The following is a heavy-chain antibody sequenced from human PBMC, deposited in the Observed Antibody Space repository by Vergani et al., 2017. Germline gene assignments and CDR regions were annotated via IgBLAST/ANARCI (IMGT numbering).Heavy chain of an antibody. CDR3: ARAEAAAVSSYYYYGMDV. J-gene: IGHJ6*02. D-gene: IGHD3-10*01. CDR2: INPNSGGT. V-gene: IGHV1-2*04. CDR1: GYTFTGYY. Sequence: QVQLVQSGAEVKKPGASVKVSCKASGYTFTGYYMHWVRQAPGQGLEWMGWINPNSGGTNYAQKFQGWVNMTRDTSISTAYMELSRLRSDDTAVYYCARAEAAAVSSYYYYGMDVWGQGTTVTVSS.